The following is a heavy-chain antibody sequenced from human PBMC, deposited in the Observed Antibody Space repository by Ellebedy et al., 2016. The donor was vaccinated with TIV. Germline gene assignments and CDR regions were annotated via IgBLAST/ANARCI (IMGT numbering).Heavy chain of an antibody. Sequence: ASVKVSCXASGYTFTSYYMHWVRQAPGQGLEWMGIINPSGGSTSYAQKFQGRVTMTRDTSTSTVYMELSSLRSEDTAVYYCARRGDYDILTGSYPPIDYWGQGTLVTVSS. V-gene: IGHV1-46*01. D-gene: IGHD3-9*01. J-gene: IGHJ4*02. CDR1: GYTFTSYY. CDR2: INPSGGST. CDR3: ARRGDYDILTGSYPPIDY.